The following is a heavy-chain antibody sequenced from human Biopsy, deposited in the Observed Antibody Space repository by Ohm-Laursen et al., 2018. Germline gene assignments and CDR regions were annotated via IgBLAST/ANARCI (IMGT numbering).Heavy chain of an antibody. CDR3: ARGDYFDSNGYFWFDP. V-gene: IGHV4-59*12. J-gene: IGHJ5*02. CDR2: IYFAGRT. D-gene: IGHD3-22*01. Sequence: SDTLSLTCTVSGGPIDSYYWSWIRQPPGKALEWIGYIYFAGRTSYNPSLKSRVTMSVNTSKKQFSLRLSSVTAADTAVYYCARGDYFDSNGYFWFDPWGQGTLVTVSS. CDR1: GGPIDSYY.